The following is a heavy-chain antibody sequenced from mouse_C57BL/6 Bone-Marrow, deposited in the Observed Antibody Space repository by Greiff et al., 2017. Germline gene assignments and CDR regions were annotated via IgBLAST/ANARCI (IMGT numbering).Heavy chain of an antibody. D-gene: IGHD2-1*01. CDR3: AREGNYYRDD. J-gene: IGHJ2*01. CDR2: ISSGGSYT. V-gene: IGHV5-6*01. Sequence: VQLKESGGDLVKPGGSLKLSCAASGFTFSSYGMSWVRQTPDKRLEWVATISSGGSYTYYPDSVKGRFTISRDNAKNTLYLQMSSLKSEDTAMYYCAREGNYYRDDWGQGTTLTVSS. CDR1: GFTFSSYG.